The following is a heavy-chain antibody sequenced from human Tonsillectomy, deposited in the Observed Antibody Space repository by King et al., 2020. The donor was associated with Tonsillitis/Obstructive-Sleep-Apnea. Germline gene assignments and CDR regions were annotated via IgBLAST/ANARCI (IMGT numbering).Heavy chain of an antibody. CDR2: IKQDGSEK. Sequence: VQLVESGGGLVQPGGSLRLSCAASGFTFSSYWMSWVRQAPGKGREWVANIKQDGSEKYYVDSVKGRVTTSRDTAKTSLYLQMNSLRAEDTAVYYCALSEMAAGSYFDYWGQGTLVTVSS. CDR3: ALSEMAAGSYFDY. CDR1: GFTFSSYW. J-gene: IGHJ4*02. V-gene: IGHV3-7*01. D-gene: IGHD5-24*01.